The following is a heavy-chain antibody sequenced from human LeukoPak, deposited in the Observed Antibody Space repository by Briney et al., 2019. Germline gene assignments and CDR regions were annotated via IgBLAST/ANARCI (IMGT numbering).Heavy chain of an antibody. CDR1: GFTFSSYA. J-gene: IGHJ4*02. CDR3: ANTMGRWLQFLFDY. D-gene: IGHD5-24*01. V-gene: IGHV3-30*04. Sequence: GGSLRLSCAASGFTFSSYAMHWVRQAPGKGLEWVAVISYDGSNKYYADSVKGRFTISRDNSKNTLYLQMNSLRAEDTAVYYCANTMGRWLQFLFDYWGQGTLVTVSS. CDR2: ISYDGSNK.